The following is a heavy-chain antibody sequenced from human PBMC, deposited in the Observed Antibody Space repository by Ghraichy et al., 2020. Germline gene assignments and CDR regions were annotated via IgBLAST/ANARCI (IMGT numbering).Heavy chain of an antibody. Sequence: SVKVSCKASGGTFSSYAISWVRQAPGQGLEWMGGIIPIFGTANYAQKFQGRVTITADESTSTAYMELSSLRSEDTAVYYCARPTVVTQGVTYWYFDLWGRGTLVTVSS. D-gene: IGHD4-23*01. CDR2: IIPIFGTA. J-gene: IGHJ2*01. V-gene: IGHV1-69*13. CDR3: ARPTVVTQGVTYWYFDL. CDR1: GGTFSSYA.